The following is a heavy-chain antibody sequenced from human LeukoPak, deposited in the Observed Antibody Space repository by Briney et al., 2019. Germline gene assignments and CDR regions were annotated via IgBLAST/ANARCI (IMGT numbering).Heavy chain of an antibody. D-gene: IGHD3-10*01. CDR2: IKYDGTNK. CDR1: GLTFSNCD. V-gene: IGHV3-30*02. Sequence: PGGSLKLSCAASGLTFSNCDMHWLRQAPGKGLDWVAFIKYDGTNKYYADSVKGRFTISRDNSKNTLYLQMNSLRPEDTAVYYCARGGHYNSGSNWHFDYWGQGSLVTV. J-gene: IGHJ4*02. CDR3: ARGGHYNSGSNWHFDY.